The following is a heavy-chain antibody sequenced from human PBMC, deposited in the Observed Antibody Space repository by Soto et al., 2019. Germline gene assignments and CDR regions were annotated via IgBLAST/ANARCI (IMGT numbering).Heavy chain of an antibody. CDR3: ARDHLSGSGSYTFHYYYYGMDV. CDR1: GGSISSGGYY. CDR2: IYYSGST. Sequence: SETLSLTCTVSGGSISSGGYYWSWIRQHPGKGLEWIGYIYYSGSTYYNPSLKSRVTISVDTSKNQFSLKLSSVTAADTAVYYCARDHLSGSGSYTFHYYYYGMDVWGKGTKVTV. D-gene: IGHD3-10*01. J-gene: IGHJ6*04. V-gene: IGHV4-31*03.